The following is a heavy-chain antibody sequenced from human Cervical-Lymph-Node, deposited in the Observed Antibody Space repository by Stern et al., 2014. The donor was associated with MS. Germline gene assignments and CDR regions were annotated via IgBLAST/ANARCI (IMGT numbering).Heavy chain of an antibody. V-gene: IGHV5-51*03. CDR1: GSNFTSRW. Sequence: EVQLVESGAEVTTPGESLKISCTGSGSNFTSRWIALVRQVPGTGLELSWLIDPVAYKTRLSPAFQAQVPIPAENSNSTAYLQWRSLTASDTAIYCCATTFYDIFSTYPDFGGQGTPVTVSS. CDR3: ATTFYDIFSTYPDF. D-gene: IGHD3-9*01. J-gene: IGHJ4*02. CDR2: IDPVAYKT.